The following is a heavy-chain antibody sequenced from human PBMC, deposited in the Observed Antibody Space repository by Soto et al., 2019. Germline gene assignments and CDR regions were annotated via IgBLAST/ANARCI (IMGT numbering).Heavy chain of an antibody. CDR3: ARENDYGGNPLYYYYGMDV. CDR2: IIPIFGTA. D-gene: IGHD4-17*01. J-gene: IGHJ6*02. Sequence: GASVKVSCKASGGTFSSYAISWVRQAPGQGPEWMGGIIPIFGTANYAQKFQGRVTITADESTSTAYMELSSLRSEDTAVYYCARENDYGGNPLYYYYGMDVWGQGTTVTISS. V-gene: IGHV1-69*13. CDR1: GGTFSSYA.